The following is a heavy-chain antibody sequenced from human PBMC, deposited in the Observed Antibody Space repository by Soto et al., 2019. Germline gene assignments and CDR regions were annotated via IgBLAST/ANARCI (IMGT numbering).Heavy chain of an antibody. D-gene: IGHD6-13*01. J-gene: IGHJ6*02. CDR3: SRGRGAAGGYYYYGMDV. CDR1: GMSFLGYY. Sequence: SETLSLTCAVHGMSFLGYYWSWLRKPPGKGLEWIGEINHSGSTNYNPSLKSRVTISVDTSKNQFSLKLSSVTAADTAVYYCSRGRGAAGGYYYYGMDVWGQGTTVT. V-gene: IGHV4-34*01. CDR2: INHSGST.